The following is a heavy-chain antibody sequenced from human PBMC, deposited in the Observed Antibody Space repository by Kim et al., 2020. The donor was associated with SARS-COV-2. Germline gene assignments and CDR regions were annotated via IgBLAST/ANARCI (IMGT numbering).Heavy chain of an antibody. D-gene: IGHD6-6*01. Sequence: SETLSLTCTVSGGSISSYYWSWIRQPPGKGLEWIGYIYYSGSTNYNPSLKSRVTISVDTSKNQFSLKLSSVAAADTAVYYCARVEYSSSSGAVDPWGQGTLVTVSS. CDR2: IYYSGST. J-gene: IGHJ5*02. V-gene: IGHV4-59*01. CDR1: GGSISSYY. CDR3: ARVEYSSSSGAVDP.